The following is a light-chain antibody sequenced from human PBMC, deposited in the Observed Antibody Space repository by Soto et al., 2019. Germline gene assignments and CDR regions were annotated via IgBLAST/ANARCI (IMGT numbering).Light chain of an antibody. J-gene: IGLJ1*01. CDR1: SGSVSSTHN. Sequence: QTVVTQESSFSVSPGGTVTLTCGLPSGSVSSTHNPNWYQQTPGQAPRTLIYGTSTRSSGVPDRFSGSILGTKAALTITGAQADDESDYYCALYLGNGISVFGTGTKVTVL. CDR2: GTS. CDR3: ALYLGNGISV. V-gene: IGLV8-61*01.